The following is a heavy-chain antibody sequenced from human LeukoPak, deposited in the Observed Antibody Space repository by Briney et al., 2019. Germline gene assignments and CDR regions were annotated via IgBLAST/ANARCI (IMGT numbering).Heavy chain of an antibody. D-gene: IGHD6-25*01. CDR2: IYPNGNT. Sequence: GGSLRLSCAASGFTVSSNYMNWVRQAPGKGLEWVSMIYPNGNTFYTDSVKGRFTISRDDSKNTLDLQMNSLRAEDTAVYYCAKAITPIRIAAAGNYWGQGTLVTVSS. V-gene: IGHV3-66*01. CDR3: AKAITPIRIAAAGNY. CDR1: GFTVSSNY. J-gene: IGHJ4*02.